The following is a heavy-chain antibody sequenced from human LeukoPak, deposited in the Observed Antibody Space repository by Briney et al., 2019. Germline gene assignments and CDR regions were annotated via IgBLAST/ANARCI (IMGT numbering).Heavy chain of an antibody. CDR2: IIPIFGTA. D-gene: IGHD2-15*01. CDR1: GGTFSSYA. CDR3: ARDRGYCSGGSCYPYFDY. J-gene: IGHJ4*02. Sequence: GASVKVSCKASGGTFSSYAISWVRQAPGQGLEWMGGIIPIFGTANYAQKFQGRVTITADKSTSTAYMELSSLRSEDTAVYYCARDRGYCSGGSCYPYFDYWGQGTLVTVSS. V-gene: IGHV1-69*06.